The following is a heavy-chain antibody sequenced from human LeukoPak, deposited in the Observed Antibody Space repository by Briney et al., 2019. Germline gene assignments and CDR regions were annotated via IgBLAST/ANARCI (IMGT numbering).Heavy chain of an antibody. J-gene: IGHJ4*02. CDR2: IIPIFGTA. Sequence: SVKVSCKASGYTFTSYGISWVRQAPGQGLEWMGGIIPIFGTANYAQKFQGRVTITADESTSTAYMELSSLRSEDTAVYYCARGGDYYDSSGYHPGDYWGQGTLVTVSS. CDR1: GYTFTSYG. D-gene: IGHD3-22*01. CDR3: ARGGDYYDSSGYHPGDY. V-gene: IGHV1-69*13.